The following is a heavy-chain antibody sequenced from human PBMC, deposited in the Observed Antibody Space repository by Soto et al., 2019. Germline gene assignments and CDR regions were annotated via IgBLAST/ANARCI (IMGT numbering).Heavy chain of an antibody. D-gene: IGHD5-18*01. CDR3: ARRYGKNAFDI. J-gene: IGHJ3*02. Sequence: KGSGPELVKLWRPLSLTGTVSVGPISSYNWAWIGRPPGKGLEWIGYIYYSGSTNYNPSLKSRVTISVDTSKNQFSLKLSSVTAADTAVYYCARRYGKNAFDIWGQGTMVTVSS. CDR1: VGPISSYN. V-gene: IGHV4-59*01. CDR2: IYYSGST.